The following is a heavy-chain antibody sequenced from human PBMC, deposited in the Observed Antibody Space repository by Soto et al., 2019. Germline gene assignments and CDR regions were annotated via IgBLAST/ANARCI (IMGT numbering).Heavy chain of an antibody. J-gene: IGHJ4*02. V-gene: IGHV4-39*07. CDR2: FFIGGNT. D-gene: IGHD3-16*01. CDR1: GGSLSSSTYY. Sequence: SETLSLTCSVSGGSLSSSTYYWGWMRQPPGKGLEWIASFFIGGNTYYNPSLKSRVTISVDTSKNQFSLKLSSVTAADTAVYYCARGIGGDYWGQGTLVTVSS. CDR3: ARGIGGDY.